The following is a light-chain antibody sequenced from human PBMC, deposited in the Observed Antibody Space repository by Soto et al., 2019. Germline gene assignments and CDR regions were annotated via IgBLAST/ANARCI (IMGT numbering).Light chain of an antibody. Sequence: DIVLTQSPGTLSLSPGERATLSCRASQSVGISYLAWYQQKPGQAPRLLIYGASSRATGIPDRFSGSGSGTDFTLTISRLEPEDFAVYYCQQYGSSPSTFGQGTKLEIK. CDR2: GAS. CDR3: QQYGSSPST. J-gene: IGKJ2*02. V-gene: IGKV3-20*01. CDR1: QSVGISY.